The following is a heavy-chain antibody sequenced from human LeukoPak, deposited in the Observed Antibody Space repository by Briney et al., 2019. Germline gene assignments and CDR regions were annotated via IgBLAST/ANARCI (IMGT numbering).Heavy chain of an antibody. Sequence: TSETLSLTCTVSGGSISSSSCYWGWIRQPPGKGLEWIGSIYYSGSTYYNPSLKSRVTISVDTSKNQFSLKVRSVTAADTAVYYCARHTAPRGSPVAATWNYWGQGTLVTVSS. CDR3: ARHTAPRGSPVAATWNY. J-gene: IGHJ4*02. D-gene: IGHD6-19*01. V-gene: IGHV4-39*01. CDR1: GGSISSSSCY. CDR2: IYYSGST.